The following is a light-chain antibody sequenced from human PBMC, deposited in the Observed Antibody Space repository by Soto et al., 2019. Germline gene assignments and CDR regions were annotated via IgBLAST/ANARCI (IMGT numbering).Light chain of an antibody. J-gene: IGKJ4*01. CDR3: QQYDSWPLN. Sequence: EIVLTQSPGTLSFSPLEIATLSCSSSQSVSSSYLAWYQQKPGQAPRLLIYGASTRATGIPDRFRGSGSGTKFTLTISSLQSEDFAVYYCQQYDSWPLNFGGGTKVDIK. CDR2: GAS. V-gene: IGKV3-20*01. CDR1: QSVSSSY.